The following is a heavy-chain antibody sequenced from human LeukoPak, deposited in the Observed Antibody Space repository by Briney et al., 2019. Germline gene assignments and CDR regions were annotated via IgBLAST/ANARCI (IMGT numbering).Heavy chain of an antibody. J-gene: IGHJ4*02. Sequence: GASVKVSCKASGYTFTSYDINWVRQATGQGLEWMGWMNPNSGNTGYAQKFQGRVTMTRNTSISTAYMELSSLRSEDTAVYYCARVGDDIVATIFDYWGQGTLVTVSS. CDR1: GYTFTSYD. CDR3: ARVGDDIVATIFDY. V-gene: IGHV1-8*01. D-gene: IGHD5-12*01. CDR2: MNPNSGNT.